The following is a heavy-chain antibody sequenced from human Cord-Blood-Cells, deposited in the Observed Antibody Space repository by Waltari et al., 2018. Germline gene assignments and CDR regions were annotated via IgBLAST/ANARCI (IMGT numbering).Heavy chain of an antibody. V-gene: IGHV4-4*07. D-gene: IGHD3-22*01. CDR1: GGSISSYY. CDR2: IYTSGST. Sequence: QVQLQESGPGLVKPSETLSLTCTVSGGSISSYYWSWIRQPAGKGLEWIGRIYTSGSTNYNPSLKSRVIMSVDTSKNQFSLKLSSVTAADTAVYYCARDRRYYDSSGYYYYYGMDVWGQGTTVTVSS. J-gene: IGHJ6*02. CDR3: ARDRRYYDSSGYYYYYGMDV.